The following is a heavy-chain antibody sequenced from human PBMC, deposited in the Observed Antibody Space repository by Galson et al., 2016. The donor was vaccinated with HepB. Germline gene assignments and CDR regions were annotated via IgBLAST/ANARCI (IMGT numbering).Heavy chain of an antibody. CDR1: RFTFGSYA. D-gene: IGHD3-10*01. V-gene: IGHV3-23*01. J-gene: IGHJ6*02. Sequence: SLRLSCAVSRFTFGSYAMSWVRQAPGKGLEWVSSISDNAGSTYHADSVKGRFTISRDNSKNTLYLQMNSLRAEDTAVYYCAKSIRGDDYYPFYYYSMDVWGQGTTVTVSS. CDR3: AKSIRGDDYYPFYYYSMDV. CDR2: ISDNAGST.